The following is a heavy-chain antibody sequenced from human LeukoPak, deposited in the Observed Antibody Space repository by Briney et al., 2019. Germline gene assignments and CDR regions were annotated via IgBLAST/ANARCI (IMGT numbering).Heavy chain of an antibody. J-gene: IGHJ4*02. CDR1: GFTFSSYA. CDR2: ISGSGGST. V-gene: IGHV3-23*01. Sequence: GGSLRLSCAASGFTFSSYAMSWVRQAPGKGLEWVSAISGSGGSTYYADSVKGRFTISRDNSKNTLYLQMNSLRAEDTAVYYCAKATYYDILTGYYADYWGQGTLVTVSS. CDR3: AKATYYDILTGYYADY. D-gene: IGHD3-9*01.